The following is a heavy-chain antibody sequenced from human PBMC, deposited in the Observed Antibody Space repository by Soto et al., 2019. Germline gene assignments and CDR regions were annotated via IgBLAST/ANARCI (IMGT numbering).Heavy chain of an antibody. Sequence: QVELQESGPGLVKPSETLSLTCSVSGASITSHYWSWIRQSAGEGLQWIGRVYARGATNYNPSLRSRVTISGDTSKNQFSLKLTSVTAADTAVYYCARSSGDDFFYYGMDVWGHGTTVTVS. CDR2: VYARGAT. D-gene: IGHD4-17*01. V-gene: IGHV4-4*07. J-gene: IGHJ6*02. CDR3: ARSSGDDFFYYGMDV. CDR1: GASITSHY.